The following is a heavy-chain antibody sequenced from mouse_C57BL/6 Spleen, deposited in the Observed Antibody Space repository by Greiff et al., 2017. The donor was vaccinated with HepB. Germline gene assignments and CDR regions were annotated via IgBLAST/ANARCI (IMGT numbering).Heavy chain of an antibody. CDR1: GFTFSDYY. CDR2: ISNGGGST. J-gene: IGHJ4*01. Sequence: EVQRVESGGGLVQPGGSLKLSCAASGFTFSDYYMYWVRQTPEKRLEWVAYISNGGGSTYYPDTVKGRFTISRDNAKNTLYLQMSRLKSEDTAMYYCARQGILYAMDYWGQGTSVTVSS. V-gene: IGHV5-12*01. CDR3: ARQGILYAMDY.